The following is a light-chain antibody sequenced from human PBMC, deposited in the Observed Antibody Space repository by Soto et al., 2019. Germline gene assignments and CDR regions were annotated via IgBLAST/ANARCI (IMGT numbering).Light chain of an antibody. CDR1: SNDVGIYNY. J-gene: IGLJ1*01. CDR3: CSYAGSYVYV. Sequence: QSALTQPASVSGSPGQSITISCTGTSNDVGIYNYVSWYQQHPGKAPKLMIYEVTNRPSGVSDRFSGSKSDNTASLTISGLQAEDEADYYCCSYAGSYVYVFGTGTKLTVL. CDR2: EVT. V-gene: IGLV2-14*01.